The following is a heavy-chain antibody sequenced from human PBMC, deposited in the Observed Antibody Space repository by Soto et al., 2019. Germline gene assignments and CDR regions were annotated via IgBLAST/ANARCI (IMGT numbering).Heavy chain of an antibody. J-gene: IGHJ4*02. V-gene: IGHV5-10-1*01. Sequence: GESLKISCKGSGYSFTSYWISWVRQMPGKGLEWMGRIDPSDSYTNYSPSFQGHVTISADKSISTAYLQWSSLKASDTAMYYCAIFQEAEGDKHHLFAFWARGTSVIVSA. CDR2: IDPSDSYT. CDR3: AIFQEAEGDKHHLFAF. D-gene: IGHD1-26*01. CDR1: GYSFTSYW.